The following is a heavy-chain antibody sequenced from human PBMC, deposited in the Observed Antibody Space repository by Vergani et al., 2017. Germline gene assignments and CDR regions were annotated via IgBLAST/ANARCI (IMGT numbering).Heavy chain of an antibody. CDR3: TTDSGGPHDY. V-gene: IGHV3-30-3*01. J-gene: IGHJ4*02. CDR1: GFTFSSYA. Sequence: QVQLVESGGGVVQPGRSLRLSCAASGFTFSSYAMHWVRQAPGKGLEWVAVISYDGSNKYYADSVKGRFTISRDNSKNTLYLQMNSLKTEDTAVYYCTTDSGGPHDYWGQGTLVTVSS. CDR2: ISYDGSNK. D-gene: IGHD4-23*01.